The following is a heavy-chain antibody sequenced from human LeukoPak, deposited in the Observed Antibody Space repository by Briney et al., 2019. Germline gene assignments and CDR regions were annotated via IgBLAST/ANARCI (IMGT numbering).Heavy chain of an antibody. Sequence: GASVKVSCKASGYTFTGYYMHWVRQAPGQGLEWIGRINPNSGGTNYAQKFQGRVPMTRDTSISTAYMELSRLRSDDTAVYYCARDLPYYDSSGYYGENFDYWGQGTLVTVSS. CDR1: GYTFTGYY. CDR2: INPNSGGT. CDR3: ARDLPYYDSSGYYGENFDY. D-gene: IGHD3-22*01. V-gene: IGHV1-2*06. J-gene: IGHJ4*02.